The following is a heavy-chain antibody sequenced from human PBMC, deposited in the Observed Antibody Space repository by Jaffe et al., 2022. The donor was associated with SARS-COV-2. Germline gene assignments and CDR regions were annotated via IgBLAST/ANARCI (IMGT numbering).Heavy chain of an antibody. D-gene: IGHD6-13*01. V-gene: IGHV4-61*02. CDR3: ARGGIAALDY. CDR1: GGSISSGSYY. CDR2: IYTSGST. Sequence: QVQLQESGPGLVKPSQTLSLTCTVSGGSISSGSYYWSWIRQPAGKGLEWIGRIYTSGSTNYNPSLKSRVTISVDTSKNQFSLKLSSVTAADTAVYYCARGGIAALDYWGQGTLVTVSS. J-gene: IGHJ4*02.